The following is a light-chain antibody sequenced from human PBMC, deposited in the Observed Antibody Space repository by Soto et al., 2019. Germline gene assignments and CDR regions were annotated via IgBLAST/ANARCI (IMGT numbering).Light chain of an antibody. Sequence: QSVLTQPPSVSGAPGQRVTISCTGTSSNIGAGYDVHWYQQHPGTAPKLLIYGNSNRPSGVPDRFSGSKSGTSASLAITGRLADDEADDYCQSSDSSSSTWVFGAGTKLTVL. CDR3: QSSDSSSSTWV. J-gene: IGLJ3*02. CDR2: GNS. V-gene: IGLV1-40*01. CDR1: SSNIGAGYD.